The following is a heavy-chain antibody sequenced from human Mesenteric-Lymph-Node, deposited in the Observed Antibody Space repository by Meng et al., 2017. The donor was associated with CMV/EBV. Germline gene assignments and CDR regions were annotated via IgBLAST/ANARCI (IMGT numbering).Heavy chain of an antibody. Sequence: FSGYYWRWISQYPGKGLEWIGEGNQSVSANYSSSLKSRVTIPDDTSTNQFSLKLTSVTAADTAEYYCAREHATTITAEGLGSFRVDPWGQGALVTVSS. D-gene: IGHD5-12*01. CDR2: GNQSVSA. J-gene: IGHJ5*02. V-gene: IGHV4-34*01. CDR1: FSGYY. CDR3: AREHATTITAEGLGSFRVDP.